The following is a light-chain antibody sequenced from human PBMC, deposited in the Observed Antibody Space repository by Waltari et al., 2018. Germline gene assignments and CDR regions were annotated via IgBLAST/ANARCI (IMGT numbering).Light chain of an antibody. V-gene: IGLV2-11*01. Sequence: QPPLIQHHAVSGSPGQNVTTPCTGISSDMRGFNYVSWYQQHPVKAPKLIIYDVSERPSGVPDRCSGSKSANTASLTISGLQAEDEADYYCCSYAGSYTGVLFGGGTKLTVL. CDR3: CSYAGSYTGVL. CDR1: SSDMRGFNY. J-gene: IGLJ2*01. CDR2: DVS.